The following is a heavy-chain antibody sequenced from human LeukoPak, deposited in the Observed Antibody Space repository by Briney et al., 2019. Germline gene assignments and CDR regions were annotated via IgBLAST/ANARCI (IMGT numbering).Heavy chain of an antibody. CDR1: GFTFSSYW. D-gene: IGHD3-10*01. Sequence: GGSLRLSCAASGFTFSSYWMLWVRQTPGQGLVWVSRISPDGSSTSYADSVKGRFTISRDNSKNTLYLQMNSLRADDTAVYYCAKRSGSYGPFDYWGQGILVTVSS. J-gene: IGHJ4*02. CDR3: AKRSGSYGPFDY. V-gene: IGHV3-74*01. CDR2: ISPDGSST.